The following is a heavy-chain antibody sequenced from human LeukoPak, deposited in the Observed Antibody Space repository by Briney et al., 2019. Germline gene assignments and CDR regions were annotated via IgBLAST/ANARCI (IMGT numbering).Heavy chain of an antibody. V-gene: IGHV3-23*01. J-gene: IGHJ6*03. CDR3: AKWDGDLYYYYYMDV. D-gene: IGHD4-17*01. Sequence: GGSLRLSCAASGSTFTFYAMSWVRQAPGKGLEWVSVISGSGGSTYYADSVKGRFTVSRDNSKNTLYLQMDSLRAEDTAVYYCAKWDGDLYYYYYMDVWGKGTTVTVSS. CDR1: GSTFTFYA. CDR2: ISGSGGST.